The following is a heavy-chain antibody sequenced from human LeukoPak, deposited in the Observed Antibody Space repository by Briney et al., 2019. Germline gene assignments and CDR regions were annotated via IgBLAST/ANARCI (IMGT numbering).Heavy chain of an antibody. CDR2: IRSKAYGGTT. CDR3: TRGSRDGYNCDY. V-gene: IGHV3-49*04. J-gene: IGHJ4*02. CDR1: GFTFGDYA. D-gene: IGHD5-24*01. Sequence: GGSLRLSCTASGFTFGDYAMSWVSQAPGKGLEWVGFIRSKAYGGTTEYAASVKGRFTISRDDSKNIAYLQMDSLKTEDTAVYYCTRGSRDGYNCDYWGQGTLVTVSS.